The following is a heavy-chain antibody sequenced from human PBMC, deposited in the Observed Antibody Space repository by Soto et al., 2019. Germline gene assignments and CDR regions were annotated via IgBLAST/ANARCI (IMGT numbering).Heavy chain of an antibody. J-gene: IGHJ4*02. D-gene: IGHD4-17*01. CDR3: ARVYGDYLDY. V-gene: IGHV4-59*11. CDR1: SGPISSHY. Sequence: SETLSLTCTVYSGPISSHYWSWIRQPPGKGLELIGYIYYSGGTNYNPSLKSRVTISVDTSKNQFSLKLSSVTAADTAVYYCARVYGDYLDYWGQGTLVTVS. CDR2: IYYSGGT.